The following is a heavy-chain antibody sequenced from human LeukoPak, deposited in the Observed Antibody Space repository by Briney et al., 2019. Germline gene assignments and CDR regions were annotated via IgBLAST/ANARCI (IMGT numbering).Heavy chain of an antibody. CDR1: GGSISSSSYY. Sequence: SETLTLTCTVSGGSISSSSYYWGWIRQPPGKGLEWIGSIYYSGSTYYNPSLKSRVTISVDTSKNQFSLKLSSVTAADTAVYYCARIGEAYYYGSGKDLTYYYYYGMDVWGQGTTVTVSS. CDR2: IYYSGST. V-gene: IGHV4-39*07. J-gene: IGHJ6*02. D-gene: IGHD3-10*01. CDR3: ARIGEAYYYGSGKDLTYYYYYGMDV.